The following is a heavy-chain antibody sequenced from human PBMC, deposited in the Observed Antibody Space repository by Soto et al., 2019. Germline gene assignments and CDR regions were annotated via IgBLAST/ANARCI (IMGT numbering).Heavy chain of an antibody. V-gene: IGHV1-18*04. CDR3: ARGRSELRYFDWLLPYYYGMDV. Sequence: ASVKVSCKASGYTFTSYGISWVRQAPGQGLEWMGWISAYNGNTNYAQKLQGRVTMTTDTSTSTAYMELRSLRSDDTAVYYCARGRSELRYFDWLLPYYYGMDVWGQGTTVTVS. D-gene: IGHD3-9*01. CDR1: GYTFTSYG. J-gene: IGHJ6*02. CDR2: ISAYNGNT.